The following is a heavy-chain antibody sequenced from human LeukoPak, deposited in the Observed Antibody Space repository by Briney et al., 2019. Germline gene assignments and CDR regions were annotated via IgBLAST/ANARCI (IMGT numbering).Heavy chain of an antibody. Sequence: GGSLRLSCAASGFTFSRYWMNWVRQAPGKGLEWVANIKEDGSENNYVDSVKGRFTISRDNARNSLYLQMNSVRVEDTAVYYCARIGYDHGLDVWGQGTTVIVSS. CDR1: GFTFSRYW. CDR3: ARIGYDHGLDV. J-gene: IGHJ6*02. V-gene: IGHV3-7*05. CDR2: IKEDGSEN. D-gene: IGHD2-2*01.